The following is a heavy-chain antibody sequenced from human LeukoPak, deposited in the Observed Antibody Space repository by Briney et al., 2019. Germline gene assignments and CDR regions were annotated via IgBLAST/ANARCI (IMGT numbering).Heavy chain of an antibody. J-gene: IGHJ4*02. CDR2: IYTSGST. V-gene: IGHV4-4*09. D-gene: IGHD5-12*01. CDR3: ASSYGRGGYGDFDY. CDR1: GGSISSSY. Sequence: PSETLSLTCTVSGGSISSSYWSWIRQPPGKGLEWIGYIYTSGSTNYNPSLKSRVTISVDTSKNQFSLKLSSVTAADTAVYYCASSYGRGGYGDFDYWGQGTLVTVSS.